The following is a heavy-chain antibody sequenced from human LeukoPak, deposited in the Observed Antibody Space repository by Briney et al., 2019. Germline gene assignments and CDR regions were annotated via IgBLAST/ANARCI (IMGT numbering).Heavy chain of an antibody. CDR3: ARGGYYDYVWGSYRYTHFDY. CDR2: IIPIFGTA. J-gene: IGHJ4*02. D-gene: IGHD3-16*02. CDR1: GYTFTGYY. V-gene: IGHV1-69*13. Sequence: SVMVSCKASGYTFTGYYMHWVRQAPGQGLEWMGGIIPIFGTANYAQKFQGRVTITADESTSTAYMELSSLRSEDTAVYYCARGGYYDYVWGSYRYTHFDYWGQGTLVTVSS.